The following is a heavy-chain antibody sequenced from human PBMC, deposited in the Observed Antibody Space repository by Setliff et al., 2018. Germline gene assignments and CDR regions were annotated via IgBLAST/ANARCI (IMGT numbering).Heavy chain of an antibody. D-gene: IGHD1-26*01. V-gene: IGHV4-61*02. J-gene: IGHJ4*02. CDR1: GASISSGFYY. CDR2: IHSSGDT. Sequence: PSETLSLTCTVSGASISSGFYYWSWIRQPAGKGLEWIGRIHSSGDTKYNPSLKSRVTISVDTSKNQSSLKLSSVTAADTAVYYCARVAQGLPYVGGRYFDYWGQGTLVTVSS. CDR3: ARVAQGLPYVGGRYFDY.